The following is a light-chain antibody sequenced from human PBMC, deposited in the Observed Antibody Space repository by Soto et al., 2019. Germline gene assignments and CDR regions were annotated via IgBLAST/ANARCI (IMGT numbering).Light chain of an antibody. CDR1: QSVLYSSNNKNY. J-gene: IGKJ4*01. CDR3: QQYYATPSPT. CDR2: WAS. V-gene: IGKV4-1*01. Sequence: DIVMTQSPDSLAVSLGERATINCKSSQSVLYSSNNKNYLAWYQQKPGQPPKLLIYWASTRESGVPDRFSGSGSGTDFTLTISSLQAEDGAVYHCQQYYATPSPTFGGGTKVEIK.